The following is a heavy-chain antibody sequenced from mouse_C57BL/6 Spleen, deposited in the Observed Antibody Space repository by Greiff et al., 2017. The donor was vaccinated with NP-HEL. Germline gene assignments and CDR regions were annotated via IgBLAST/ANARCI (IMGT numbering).Heavy chain of an antibody. CDR2: INPNNGGT. D-gene: IGHD2-1*01. CDR3: ARRYYGNYAWYAY. V-gene: IGHV1-18*01. CDR1: GYTFTDYN. J-gene: IGHJ3*01. Sequence: DVKLQESGPELVKPGASVKIPCKASGYTFTDYNMDWVKQSHGKSLEWIGDINPNNGGTIYNQKFKGKATLTVDKSSSTAYMELRSLTSEDTAVYYCARRYYGNYAWYAYWGQGTLVNVSA.